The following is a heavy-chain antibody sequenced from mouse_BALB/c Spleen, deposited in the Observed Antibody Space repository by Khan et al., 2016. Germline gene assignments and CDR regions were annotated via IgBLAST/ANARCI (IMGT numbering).Heavy chain of an antibody. J-gene: IGHJ4*01. V-gene: IGHV9-4*02. Sequence: IPLVPSGPALKKPGEIVRISCKASGYTFKTDGMQWVQKVPGTGLKWIGWINTHSGVPKYAKDIKGQLAFSRETSASTAQLQKCNLKMGDTASYVCSSAMDNGGQGTSVTVTS. CDR1: GYTFKTDG. CDR3: SSAMDN. CDR2: INTHSGVP.